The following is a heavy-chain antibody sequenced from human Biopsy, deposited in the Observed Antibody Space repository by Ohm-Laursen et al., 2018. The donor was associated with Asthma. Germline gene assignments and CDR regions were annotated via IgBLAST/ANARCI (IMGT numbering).Heavy chain of an antibody. Sequence: SLRLSCAASGFTFSTYGMHWVRQAPGKGLEWAAVISYDGFNKDYGDSVKGRFTISRDNSKNTLYLQMNSLRAEDTAVYYCARGGSRDLWGTYRYPWDYWGQGTLVTVSS. CDR3: ARGGSRDLWGTYRYPWDY. V-gene: IGHV3-30*03. CDR2: ISYDGFNK. D-gene: IGHD3-16*02. CDR1: GFTFSTYG. J-gene: IGHJ4*02.